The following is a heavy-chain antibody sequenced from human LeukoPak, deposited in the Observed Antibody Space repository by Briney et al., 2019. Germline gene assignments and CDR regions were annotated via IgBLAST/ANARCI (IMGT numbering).Heavy chain of an antibody. CDR3: ARGYSSSWYAGDY. CDR2: IYYSGST. V-gene: IGHV4-31*03. J-gene: IGHJ4*02. D-gene: IGHD6-13*01. Sequence: SETLSLTCSVSGGSISSGGYYWSWIRQHPGKGLEWIGYIYYSGSTYYNPSLKSRVTISVDTSKNQFSLKLSSVTAADTAVYYCARGYSSSWYAGDYWGQGTQVTVSS. CDR1: GGSISSGGYY.